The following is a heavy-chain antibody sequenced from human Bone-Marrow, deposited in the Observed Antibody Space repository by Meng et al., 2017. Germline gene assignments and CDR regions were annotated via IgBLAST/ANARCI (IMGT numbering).Heavy chain of an antibody. V-gene: IGHV1-8*01. CDR1: GYTFTSYD. J-gene: IGHJ3*02. CDR2: RNPNSGNT. D-gene: IGHD3-10*01. CDR3: ARVPYTMVRGVIIRVWHDAFDI. Sequence: ASVKVSCKASGYTFTSYDINRVRQATGQGLEWMGWRNPNSGNTGYAQKFQGRVTITRNTSISTAYMELRSLGSEDTAVYYCARVPYTMVRGVIIRVWHDAFDIWGQGTMVTVSS.